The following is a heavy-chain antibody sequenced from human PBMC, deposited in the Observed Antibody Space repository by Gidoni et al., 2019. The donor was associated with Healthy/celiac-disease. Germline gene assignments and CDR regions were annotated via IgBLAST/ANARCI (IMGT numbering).Heavy chain of an antibody. CDR2: IRSKANSYAT. D-gene: IGHD6-19*01. V-gene: IGHV3-73*01. J-gene: IGHJ4*02. CDR3: TTSGIAVAGTDY. Sequence: VQLVESGGGLVQPGGSLQLSCAASGFTFRGSAMHWVRQASGQGLEWVGRIRSKANSYATAYAASVKGRFTISRDDSKNTAYLQMNSLKTEDTAVYYCTTSGIAVAGTDYWGQGTLVTVSS. CDR1: GFTFRGSA.